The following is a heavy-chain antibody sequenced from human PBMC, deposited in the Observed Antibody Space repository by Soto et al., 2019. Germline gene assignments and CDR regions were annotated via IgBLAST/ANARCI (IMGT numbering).Heavy chain of an antibody. CDR1: GFTFSSYA. J-gene: IGHJ4*02. Sequence: QVQLAESGGGVVQPGRSLRLSCAASGFTFSSYAMHWVRQAPGKGLEWVAVISYDGSNKYYADSVKGRFTISRDNSKNTLYLQMNSLRAEDTAVYYCAKDFYDSSGYLFYYWGQGTLVTVSS. CDR2: ISYDGSNK. D-gene: IGHD3-22*01. CDR3: AKDFYDSSGYLFYY. V-gene: IGHV3-30-3*01.